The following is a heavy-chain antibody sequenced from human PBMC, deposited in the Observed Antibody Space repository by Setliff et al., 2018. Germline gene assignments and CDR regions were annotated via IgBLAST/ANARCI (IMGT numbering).Heavy chain of an antibody. D-gene: IGHD2-2*01. CDR1: GFTFSSYW. CDR3: ARAYSSTLSVHDY. V-gene: IGHV3-74*03. J-gene: IGHJ4*02. CDR2: VNDDGSSA. Sequence: TGGSLRLSCAASGFTFSSYWMHWVRQDPGKGLVWASRVNDDGSSAMYADSVKGRFTMSRDNAKNTLYLQMNSLRAEDTAVYYCARAYSSTLSVHDYWGQGTLVTVSS.